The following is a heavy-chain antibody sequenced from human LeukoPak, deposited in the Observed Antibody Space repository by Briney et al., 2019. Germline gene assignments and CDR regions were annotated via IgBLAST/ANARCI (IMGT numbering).Heavy chain of an antibody. CDR3: ARSSVATDAFDI. Sequence: ASVKVSCKASGYTFTGYYMHWVRQAPGQGLEWMGRINPNSGGTNYAQKFQGRVTMTRDTSISTAYMELSRLRSDDTAVYYCARSSVATDAFDIWGQGTMVTVSS. J-gene: IGHJ3*02. CDR1: GYTFTGYY. V-gene: IGHV1-2*06. CDR2: INPNSGGT. D-gene: IGHD5-12*01.